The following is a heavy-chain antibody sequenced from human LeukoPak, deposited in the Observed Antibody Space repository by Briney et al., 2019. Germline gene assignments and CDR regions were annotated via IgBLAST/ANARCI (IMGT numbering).Heavy chain of an antibody. CDR3: ARARRGYDSSGYYYAGGYFDY. CDR1: GGSFSGYY. Sequence: SETLSLTCAVYGGSFSGYYWTWFGRPPGRGLGWMGEINHGGTTNYNPSLKSRVTISVDTSKNQFSLKLSSVTAADTAVYYCARARRGYDSSGYYYAGGYFDYWGQGTLVTVSS. V-gene: IGHV4-34*01. CDR2: INHGGTT. D-gene: IGHD3-22*01. J-gene: IGHJ4*02.